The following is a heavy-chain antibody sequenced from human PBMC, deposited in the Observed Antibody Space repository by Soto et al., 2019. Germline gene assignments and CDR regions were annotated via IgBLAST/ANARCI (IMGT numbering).Heavy chain of an antibody. Sequence: QVQLQESGPGLVKPSETLSLTCTVSGGTISSWYWSWIRQPPGKGLEWIWYIYYSGSTNCNPSRKSRVTISGATSKNQFSLKLSSVTAADTAVYYCARRYGSAIDYWGQGTLVTVSS. V-gene: IGHV4-59*08. D-gene: IGHD1-26*01. CDR2: IYYSGST. CDR3: ARRYGSAIDY. J-gene: IGHJ4*02. CDR1: GGTISSWY.